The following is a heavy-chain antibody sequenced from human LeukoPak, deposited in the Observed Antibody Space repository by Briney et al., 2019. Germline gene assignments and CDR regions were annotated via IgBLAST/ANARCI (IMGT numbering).Heavy chain of an antibody. V-gene: IGHV3-23*01. D-gene: IGHD4-17*01. CDR3: AKDSPYGDYFDY. CDR2: ISDRGDGT. CDR1: GFTFSSYA. J-gene: IGHJ4*02. Sequence: GGSLRLSCAASGFTFSSYAMSWVRQAPGKGLEWVSGISDRGDGTYYADSVKGRFTVSRDNSKNTPYLQMNSLRAEDTAVYYCAKDSPYGDYFDYWGQGTLVTVSS.